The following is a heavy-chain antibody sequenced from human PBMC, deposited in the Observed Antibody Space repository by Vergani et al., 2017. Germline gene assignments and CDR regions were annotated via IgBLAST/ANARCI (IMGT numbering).Heavy chain of an antibody. CDR3: ARGWITIFPPYYYYMDV. CDR1: GFTVSSNY. V-gene: IGHV3-53*01. D-gene: IGHD3-3*01. Sequence: VQLVESGGGVVQPGGSLRLSCAASGFTVSSNYMSWVRQAPGKGLEWVSVIYSGGSTYYADSVKGRFTISRDNSKNTLYLQMNSLRAEDTAVYYCARGWITIFPPYYYYMDVWGKGTTVTVSS. CDR2: IYSGGST. J-gene: IGHJ6*03.